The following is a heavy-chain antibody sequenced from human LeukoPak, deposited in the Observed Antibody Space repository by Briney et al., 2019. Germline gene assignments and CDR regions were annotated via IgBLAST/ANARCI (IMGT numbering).Heavy chain of an antibody. CDR2: INPNSGGT. J-gene: IGHJ5*02. V-gene: IGHV1-2*02. CDR1: GYTFTGYY. Sequence: ASVKVSCKASGYTFTGYYMRWVRQAPGQGLEWMGWINPNSGGTNYAQKFQGRVTMTRDTSISTAYMELSRLRSDDTAVYYCARDSDPMNYDFWSGYYSPVNWFDPWGQGTLVTVSS. D-gene: IGHD3-3*01. CDR3: ARDSDPMNYDFWSGYYSPVNWFDP.